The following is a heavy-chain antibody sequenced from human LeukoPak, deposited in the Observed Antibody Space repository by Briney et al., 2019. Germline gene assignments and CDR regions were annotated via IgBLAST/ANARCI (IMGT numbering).Heavy chain of an antibody. CDR2: IYYSGST. D-gene: IGHD4-11*01. J-gene: IGHJ3*02. Sequence: SETLSLTCTVSGGSISSSSYYWGWIRQPPGKGLEWIGSIYYSGSTYYNPSLKSRVTKSVDTSKNQFSLKLSSVTAADTAVYYCARVQTLSDDAFDIWGQGTMVTVSS. V-gene: IGHV4-39*07. CDR3: ARVQTLSDDAFDI. CDR1: GGSISSSSYY.